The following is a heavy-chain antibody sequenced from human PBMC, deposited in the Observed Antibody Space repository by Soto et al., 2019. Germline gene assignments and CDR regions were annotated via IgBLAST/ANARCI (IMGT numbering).Heavy chain of an antibody. CDR1: GFSLSTSGVG. CDR2: IYWNDDK. D-gene: IGHD3-9*01. J-gene: IGHJ4*02. V-gene: IGHV2-5*01. Sequence: GPTLVNPTQTLTLTCTFSGFSLSTSGVGVGWIRQPPGKALEWLALIYWNDDKRYSPSLKSRLTITKDTSKNQVVLTMTNMDPVDTATYYCAHATKGGDDIFTLIRKTHGVFDYWGQGTLVTVSS. CDR3: AHATKGGDDIFTLIRKTHGVFDY.